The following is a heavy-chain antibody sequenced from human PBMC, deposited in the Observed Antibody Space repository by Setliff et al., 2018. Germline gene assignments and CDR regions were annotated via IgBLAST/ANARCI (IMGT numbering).Heavy chain of an antibody. V-gene: IGHV4-39*07. J-gene: IGHJ3*02. CDR1: GGSINSMSYY. Sequence: SETLSLTCTVSGGSINSMSYYWGWIRQPPGKGLEWIGSIYHSGSSYYNPSLKSRVTMSVDKSINTAYLQFRSLRASDTAIYYCARHLRGHTFDIWGQGTRVTVSS. CDR3: ARHLRGHTFDI. CDR2: IYHSGSS.